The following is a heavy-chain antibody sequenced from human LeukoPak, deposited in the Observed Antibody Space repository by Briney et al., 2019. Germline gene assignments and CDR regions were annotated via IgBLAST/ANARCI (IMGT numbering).Heavy chain of an antibody. Sequence: GGSLRLSCAASGFTFSSYAMSWVRQAPGKGLEWVSAISGSGGSTYYADSVKGRFTISRDNSKNTLYLQMNSLRAEDTAVYYCANRSKDSGWFAEYFQHWVQGTLVTVSS. CDR2: ISGSGGST. J-gene: IGHJ1*01. V-gene: IGHV3-23*01. CDR1: GFTFSSYA. D-gene: IGHD6-19*01. CDR3: ANRSKDSGWFAEYFQH.